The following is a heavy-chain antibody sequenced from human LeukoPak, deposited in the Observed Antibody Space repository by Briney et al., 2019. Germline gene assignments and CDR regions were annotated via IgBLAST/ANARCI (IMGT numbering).Heavy chain of an antibody. CDR2: ISWNSGSI. V-gene: IGHV3-9*01. CDR3: AKDMGVRGVS. CDR1: GFTFDDYA. J-gene: IGHJ4*02. Sequence: PGGSLRLSCAASGFTFDDYAMHWVRQAPGKGLEWVSGISWNSGSIGYADSVKGRFTIPRDNAKNSLYLQMNSLRAEDTALYYCAKDMGVRGVSWGQGTLVTVSS. D-gene: IGHD3-10*01.